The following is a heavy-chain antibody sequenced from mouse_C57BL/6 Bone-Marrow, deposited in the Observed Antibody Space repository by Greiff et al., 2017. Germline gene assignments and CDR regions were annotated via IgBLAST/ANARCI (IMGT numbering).Heavy chain of an antibody. CDR3: ARDDYGAFDY. J-gene: IGHJ2*01. CDR2: INPSSGYT. CDR1: GYTFTSYT. Sequence: VQLQQSGAELARPGASVKMSCKASGYTFTSYTMHWVKQRPGQGLEWIGYINPSSGYTKYNQKFKDKATLTADKSSSTAYMQRSSLTSEDAAVYYCARDDYGAFDYWGQGTTLTVSS. D-gene: IGHD2-4*01. V-gene: IGHV1-4*01.